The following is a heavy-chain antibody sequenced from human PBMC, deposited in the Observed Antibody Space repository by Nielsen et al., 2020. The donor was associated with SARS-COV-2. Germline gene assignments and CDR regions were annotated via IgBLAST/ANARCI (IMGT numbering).Heavy chain of an antibody. CDR3: ATEGCSSTSCYGGYFQH. D-gene: IGHD2-2*01. V-gene: IGHV5-51*01. CDR1: GYSFTSYW. J-gene: IGHJ1*01. Sequence: KVSCKGSGYSFTSYWIGWVRQMPGKGLEWMGIIYPGDSDTRYSPSFQGQVTISADKSISTAYLQWSSLKASDTAMYYCATEGCSSTSCYGGYFQHWGQGTLVTVSS. CDR2: IYPGDSDT.